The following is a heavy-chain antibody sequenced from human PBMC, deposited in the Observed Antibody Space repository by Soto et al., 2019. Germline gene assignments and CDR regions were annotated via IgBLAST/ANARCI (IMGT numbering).Heavy chain of an antibody. V-gene: IGHV3-53*04. CDR3: ATAGFVATTLGYFDF. J-gene: IGHJ4*02. CDR2: IYTGGST. CDR1: GFTVSSNY. Sequence: EVQLVESGGGLVQPGGSLRLSCAASGFTVSSNYMSWVRQAPGKGLEWDSVIYTGGSTYYADSVKGRFTISRHNSANALYLQMHSLSPAGPAVYDCATAGFVATTLGYFDFGCRGSLVTFSS. D-gene: IGHD5-12*01.